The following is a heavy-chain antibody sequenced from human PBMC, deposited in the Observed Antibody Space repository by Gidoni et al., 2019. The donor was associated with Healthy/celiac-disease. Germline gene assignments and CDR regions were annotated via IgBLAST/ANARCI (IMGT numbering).Heavy chain of an antibody. CDR1: GFTFSSYS. D-gene: IGHD2-2*01. CDR2: IRSSSSTI. Sequence: EVQLVESGGGLVQPGGSLRLSCAASGFTFSSYSMNWVRQAPGKGLEWVSYIRSSSSTIYYADSVKGRFTISRDNAKNSLYLQMNSLRDEDTAVYYCARVWGYCSSTSCPRGRFDPWGQGTLVTVSS. V-gene: IGHV3-48*02. CDR3: ARVWGYCSSTSCPRGRFDP. J-gene: IGHJ5*02.